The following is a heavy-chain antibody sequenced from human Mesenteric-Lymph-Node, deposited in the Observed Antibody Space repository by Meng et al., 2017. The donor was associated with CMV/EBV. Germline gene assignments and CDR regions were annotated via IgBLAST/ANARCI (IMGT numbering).Heavy chain of an antibody. J-gene: IGHJ4*02. CDR3: AKSRGHRFYYFDY. CDR2: IREDGSRK. CDR1: GFTFSTYG. D-gene: IGHD3-16*01. Sequence: GGSLRLSCAASGFTFSTYGMHWVRQVSGKGLEWVAFIREDGSRKFYAASVKGRFTISRDNNKSSLYLQMDSLRSEDTAFYYCAKSRGHRFYYFDYWGQGTLVTVSS. V-gene: IGHV3-30*02.